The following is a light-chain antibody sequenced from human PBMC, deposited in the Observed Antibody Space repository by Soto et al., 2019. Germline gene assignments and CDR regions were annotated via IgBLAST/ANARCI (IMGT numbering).Light chain of an antibody. CDR1: QTIKTY. CDR2: AAS. J-gene: IGKJ1*01. V-gene: IGKV1-39*01. CDR3: QQTYSTPGT. Sequence: DIQMTQSPSPLSASVGDSVTITCRASQTIKTYLNWYRHKPGEAPKLLIYAASLLQTGVPSRFSGSGSGTFFTLSISSLQPEDFATYYCQQTYSTPGTFGQGTKVEV.